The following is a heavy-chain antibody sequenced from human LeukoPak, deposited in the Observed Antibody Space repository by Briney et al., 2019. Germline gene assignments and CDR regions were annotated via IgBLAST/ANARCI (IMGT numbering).Heavy chain of an antibody. CDR1: GGSISSYY. CDR2: IYYSGST. CDR3: ARVGYSGYEGGRRAFDY. Sequence: KPSETLSLTCTVSGGSISSYYWSWIRQPPGKGLEWIGYIYYSGSTNYNPPLKSRVTISVDTSKNQFSLKLSSVTAADTAVYYCARVGYSGYEGGRRAFDYWGQGTLVTVSS. D-gene: IGHD5-12*01. J-gene: IGHJ4*02. V-gene: IGHV4-59*01.